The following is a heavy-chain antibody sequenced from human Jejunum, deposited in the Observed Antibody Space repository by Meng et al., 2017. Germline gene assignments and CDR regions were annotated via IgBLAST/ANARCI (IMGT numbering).Heavy chain of an antibody. CDR2: IYYSGST. CDR1: GDSIGSDDVY. D-gene: IGHD2-8*01. J-gene: IGHJ4*02. Sequence: QVQLQESGPGLVKPSQTLSLTCTVSGDSIGSDDVYWSWIRQAPGKGLEWIGYIYYSGSTSYNPSLKSRVAISVDTSKNQFSLKLSSVTAADTAVYYCASNEDYWGQGTLVTVSS. V-gene: IGHV4-30-4*01. CDR3: ASNEDY.